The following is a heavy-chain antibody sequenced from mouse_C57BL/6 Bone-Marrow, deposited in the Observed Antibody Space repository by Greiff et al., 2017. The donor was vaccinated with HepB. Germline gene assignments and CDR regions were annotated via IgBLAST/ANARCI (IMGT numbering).Heavy chain of an antibody. D-gene: IGHD1-1*01. V-gene: IGHV7-3*01. CDR3: ALNYYGSSYPYAMDY. Sequence: EVQLQESGGGLVQPGGSLSLSCAASGFTFTDYYMSWVRQPPGKALEWLGFIRNKANGYTTEYSASVKGRFTISRDNSQSILYLQMNALRAEDSATYYCALNYYGSSYPYAMDYWGQGTSVTVSS. CDR2: IRNKANGYTT. CDR1: GFTFTDYY. J-gene: IGHJ4*01.